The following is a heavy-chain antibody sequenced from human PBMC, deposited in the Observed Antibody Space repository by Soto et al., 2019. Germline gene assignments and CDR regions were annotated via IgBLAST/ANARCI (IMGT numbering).Heavy chain of an antibody. Sequence: SETLSLTCTVSGGSISSGGYYWSWIRQHPGKGLEWIGYIYYSGSTYYNPSLKSRVTISVDTSKNQFSLKLSSVTAADTAVYYCARFFSLVRGVTTEYNWFDPWGQGTLVTVSS. D-gene: IGHD3-10*01. V-gene: IGHV4-31*03. CDR3: ARFFSLVRGVTTEYNWFDP. CDR1: GGSISSGGYY. J-gene: IGHJ5*02. CDR2: IYYSGST.